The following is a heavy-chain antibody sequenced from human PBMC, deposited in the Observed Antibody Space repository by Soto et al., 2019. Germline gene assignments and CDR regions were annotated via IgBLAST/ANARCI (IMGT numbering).Heavy chain of an antibody. D-gene: IGHD6-19*01. J-gene: IGHJ4*02. CDR1: GFTLSSYW. CDR3: ARETGYSSGWRQDY. CDR2: INSDGSSI. Sequence: EVQLVESGGGLVQPGGSRSLSCAASGFTLSSYWMHWVRQAPGRGLVWVSRINSDGSSISYADSVKGRFTISRDNAKNTLYLQMNSLRVEDTAVYYCARETGYSSGWRQDYWGQGTLVAVSS. V-gene: IGHV3-74*01.